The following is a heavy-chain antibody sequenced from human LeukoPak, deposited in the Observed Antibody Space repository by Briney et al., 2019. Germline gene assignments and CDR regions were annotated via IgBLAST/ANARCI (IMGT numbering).Heavy chain of an antibody. Sequence: PSETLSLTCAVSGYSISSGYYWGWIGQPPGKGLEWIGSIYHSGSTYYNPSLKSRVTISVDTSKNQFSLKLSSVTAADTAVYYCARHVSIAVPGGDYWGQGTLVTVSS. CDR1: GYSISSGYY. J-gene: IGHJ4*02. V-gene: IGHV4-38-2*01. CDR2: IYHSGST. CDR3: ARHVSIAVPGGDY. D-gene: IGHD6-19*01.